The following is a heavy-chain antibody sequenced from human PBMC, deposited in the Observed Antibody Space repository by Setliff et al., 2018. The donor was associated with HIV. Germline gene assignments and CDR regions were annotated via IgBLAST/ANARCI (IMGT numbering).Heavy chain of an antibody. CDR2: IYYSGST. CDR3: ARDRSDYYNLPGYFDH. D-gene: IGHD3-3*01. CDR1: GGSISRCTYY. Sequence: SETLSLTCTVSGGSISRCTYYWSWIRQHPGKGLEWIGYIYYSGSTYYNPSLKSRVTISVDTSRNQFSLKLSSVTAADTAVYYCARDRSDYYNLPGYFDHWGQGTPVTVSS. V-gene: IGHV4-31*03. J-gene: IGHJ4*02.